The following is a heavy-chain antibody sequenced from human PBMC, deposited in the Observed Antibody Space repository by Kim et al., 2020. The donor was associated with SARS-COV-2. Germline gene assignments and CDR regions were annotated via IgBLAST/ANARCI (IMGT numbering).Heavy chain of an antibody. D-gene: IGHD3-16*01. CDR2: GT. J-gene: IGHJ4*02. CDR3: ARDIDEAYGY. Sequence: GTNYAQKFQGRVTMTRDTSISTAYMEMSRLRSDDTAVYYCARDIDEAYGYWGQGTLVTVSS. V-gene: IGHV1-2*02.